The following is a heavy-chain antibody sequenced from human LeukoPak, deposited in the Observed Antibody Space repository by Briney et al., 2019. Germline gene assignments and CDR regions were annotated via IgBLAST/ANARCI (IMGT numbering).Heavy chain of an antibody. CDR3: AREPHCSGGSCYFDY. D-gene: IGHD2-15*01. CDR2: INPSDGST. Sequence: GASVKVSCKASGYTFSSYYVHWVRQAPGQGLEWMAIINPSDGSTSCVQRFQGRVTLTRDTSTNTVYMELSSLRSEDTAIYYCAREPHCSGGSCYFDYWGPGTLVTVSS. CDR1: GYTFSSYY. J-gene: IGHJ4*02. V-gene: IGHV1-46*01.